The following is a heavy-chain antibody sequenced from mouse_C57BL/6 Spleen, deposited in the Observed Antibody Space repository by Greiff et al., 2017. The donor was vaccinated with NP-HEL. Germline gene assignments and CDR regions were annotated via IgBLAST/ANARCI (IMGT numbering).Heavy chain of an antibody. Sequence: QVHVKQSGAELVKPGASVKISCKASGYASSSYWMNWVKQRPGKGLEWIGQIYPGDGDTNYNGKFKGKATLPADKSSSTAYMQLSSLTSEDSAVYIGARWGDYYAMDYWGQGTSVTVSS. J-gene: IGHJ4*01. CDR3: ARWGDYYAMDY. CDR2: IYPGDGDT. CDR1: GYASSSYW. V-gene: IGHV1-80*01.